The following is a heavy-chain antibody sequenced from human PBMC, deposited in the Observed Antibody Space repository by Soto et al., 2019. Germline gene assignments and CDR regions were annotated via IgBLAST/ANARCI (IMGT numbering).Heavy chain of an antibody. Sequence: GGSLRLSCAASGFTFSSYAMSWVRQAPGKGLEWVSAISGSGGSTYYADSVKGRFTISRDNSKNTLYLQMNSLRAKATAVYYGANDLRVIVVPAAIAAFDIWGQGTMVTVSS. CDR1: GFTFSSYA. D-gene: IGHD2-2*02. V-gene: IGHV3-23*01. J-gene: IGHJ3*02. CDR3: ANDLRVIVVPAAIAAFDI. CDR2: ISGSGGST.